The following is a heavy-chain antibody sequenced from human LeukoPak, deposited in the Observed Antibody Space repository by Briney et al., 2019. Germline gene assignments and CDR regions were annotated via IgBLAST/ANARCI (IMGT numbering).Heavy chain of an antibody. J-gene: IGHJ4*02. V-gene: IGHV4-39*07. Sequence: SETLSLTCTVSGGSISSSSYYWGWIRQPPGKGLEWIGSIYYSGSTYYNPSLKSRVTISVDTSKNQFSLKLSSVTAADTAVYYCAREEVVGMATTLDYWGQGTLVTVSS. D-gene: IGHD5-24*01. CDR2: IYYSGST. CDR3: AREEVVGMATTLDY. CDR1: GGSISSSSYY.